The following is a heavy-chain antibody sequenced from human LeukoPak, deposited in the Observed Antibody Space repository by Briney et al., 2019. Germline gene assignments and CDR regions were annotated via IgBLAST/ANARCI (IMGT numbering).Heavy chain of an antibody. J-gene: IGHJ4*02. CDR3: VNLGYCTTSSCQP. D-gene: IGHD2-2*01. V-gene: IGHV3-74*01. CDR1: GFTSNNYF. Sequence: GGSLRLSCAASGFTSNNYFMHWVRHAPGKRLVWVSRITGDGSGTDYAYSVKGRFTISRDNAKNTLYLQMNSLRVEDTAVYYCVNLGYCTTSSCQPWGQGTLVTVSS. CDR2: ITGDGSGT.